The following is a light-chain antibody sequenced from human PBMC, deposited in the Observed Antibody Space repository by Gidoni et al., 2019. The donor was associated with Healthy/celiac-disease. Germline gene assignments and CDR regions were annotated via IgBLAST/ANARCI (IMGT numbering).Light chain of an antibody. J-gene: IGKJ1*01. V-gene: IGKV3-11*01. CDR2: DAS. CDR3: QQRSNWPPGRT. CDR1: QSVSSY. Sequence: EIVLTQSPATLSLSPGERATLSCRASQSVSSYLAWYHQKPGQAPRLLIYDASNRATGIPARFSGSGSGTDFTLTISILEPEDFAVYYCQQRSNWPPGRTFGQGTKVEIK.